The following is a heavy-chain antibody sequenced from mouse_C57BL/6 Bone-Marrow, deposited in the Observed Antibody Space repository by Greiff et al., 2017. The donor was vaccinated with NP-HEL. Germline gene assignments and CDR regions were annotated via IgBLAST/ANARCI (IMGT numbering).Heavy chain of an antibody. CDR2: ISSGGSYT. D-gene: IGHD1-1*01. CDR1: GFTFSSYG. Sequence: EVKLMESGGDLVKPGGSLKLSCAASGFTFSSYGMSWVRQTPDKRLEWVATISSGGSYTYYPDSVKGRFTISRDNAKNTLYLQMSSLKSEDTAMYYCARHITTVVGYAMDYWGQGTSVTVSS. J-gene: IGHJ4*01. V-gene: IGHV5-6*01. CDR3: ARHITTVVGYAMDY.